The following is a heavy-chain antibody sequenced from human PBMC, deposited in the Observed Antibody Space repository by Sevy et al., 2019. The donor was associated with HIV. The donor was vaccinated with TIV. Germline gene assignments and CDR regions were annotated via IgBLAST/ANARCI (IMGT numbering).Heavy chain of an antibody. CDR2: ISSSSSYI. D-gene: IGHD3-22*01. J-gene: IGHJ4*02. V-gene: IGHV3-21*01. CDR1: GFTFSSYS. Sequence: GGSLRLSCAASGFTFSSYSMNWVRQAPGMGLEWVSSISSSSSYIYYADSVKGRFTISRDNAKNSLYLQMNSLRAEDTAVYYCARASIYYDSSGYDYWGQGTLVTVSS. CDR3: ARASIYYDSSGYDY.